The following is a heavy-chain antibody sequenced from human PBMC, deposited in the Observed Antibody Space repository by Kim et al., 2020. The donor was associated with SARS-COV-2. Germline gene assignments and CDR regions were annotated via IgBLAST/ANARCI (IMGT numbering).Heavy chain of an antibody. CDR3: ARGNRRYDSGSYKGLYYYYSGMYV. CDR2: IWYDGSNK. J-gene: IGHJ6*02. D-gene: IGHD3-10*01. CDR1: GFTFSSYG. V-gene: IGHV3-33*08. Sequence: GGSLRLSCAASGFTFSSYGMHWVRQAPGKGLEWVAVIWYDGSNKYYADSVKGRFTISRDNSKNTLYLQMNSLRAEDTAVYYCARGNRRYDSGSYKGLYYYYSGMYVWGQGTTFTVSS.